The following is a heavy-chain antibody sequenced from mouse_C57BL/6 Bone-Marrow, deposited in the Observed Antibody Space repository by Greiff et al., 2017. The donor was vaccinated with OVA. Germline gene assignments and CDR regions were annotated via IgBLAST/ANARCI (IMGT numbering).Heavy chain of an antibody. CDR3: ARRYYGSSGGVDY. Sequence: QVQLQQSGAELVRPGTSVKVSCKASGYAFTNYLIEWVKQRPGQGLEWIGVINPGSGGTNYNEKFKGKATLTADKSSSTAYMQLSSLTSEDSAVYFCARRYYGSSGGVDYWGQGTTLTVSS. CDR1: GYAFTNYL. J-gene: IGHJ2*01. V-gene: IGHV1-54*01. D-gene: IGHD1-1*01. CDR2: INPGSGGT.